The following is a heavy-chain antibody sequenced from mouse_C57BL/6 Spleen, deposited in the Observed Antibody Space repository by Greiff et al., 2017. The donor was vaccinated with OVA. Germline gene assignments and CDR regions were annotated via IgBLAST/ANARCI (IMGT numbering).Heavy chain of an antibody. Sequence: EVQLQQSGPELVKPGASVKLSCKASGYTFTDYNMHWVKQSPGKSLEWIGYINPNNGGTTYNQQFKGKATLTVNKSSSTAYMELRSLTSEDAAVYYCARYRSRYDIDYWGQGTSVTVSS. V-gene: IGHV1-22*01. CDR2: INPNNGGT. J-gene: IGHJ4*01. CDR3: ARYRSRYDIDY. CDR1: GYTFTDYN. D-gene: IGHD1-1*01.